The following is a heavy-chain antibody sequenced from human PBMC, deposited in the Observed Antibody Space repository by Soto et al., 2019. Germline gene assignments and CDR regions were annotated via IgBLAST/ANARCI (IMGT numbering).Heavy chain of an antibody. CDR3: ARDEVRIVGATPTLYYYYGMDV. CDR2: ISYDGSNK. V-gene: IGHV3-30-3*01. CDR1: GFTFSSYA. Sequence: GGSLRLSCAASGFTFSSYAMHWVRQAPGKGLEWVAVISYDGSNKYYADSVKGRFTISRDNSKNTLYLQMNSLRAEDTAVYYCARDEVRIVGATPTLYYYYGMDVWGQGTTVTVSS. J-gene: IGHJ6*02. D-gene: IGHD1-26*01.